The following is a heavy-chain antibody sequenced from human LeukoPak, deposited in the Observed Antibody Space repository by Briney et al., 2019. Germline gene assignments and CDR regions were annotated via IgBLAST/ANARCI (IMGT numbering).Heavy chain of an antibody. CDR3: AKDSSSSWFGGDSQ. V-gene: IGHV3-30*18. CDR2: ISTDGSNK. J-gene: IGHJ4*02. D-gene: IGHD2-2*01. CDR1: GFTFSYYG. Sequence: PGRSLRLSCAASGFTFSYYGLHWVRQAPGKGLEEVALISTDGSNKDYADSVKGRFTISRDNSKNIVYLQMNGLRAEDTAVYYCAKDSSSSWFGGDSQWGQGTLVTVSS.